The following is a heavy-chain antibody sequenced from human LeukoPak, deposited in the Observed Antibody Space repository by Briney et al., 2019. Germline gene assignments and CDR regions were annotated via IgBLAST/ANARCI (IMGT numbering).Heavy chain of an antibody. Sequence: SETLSLTCAVSGYSISSGYYWGWIRQPPGKGLGWIGSIYHSGSTYYNPSLKSRVTISVDTSKNQFSLKLSSVTAADTAVYYCARVYYDILTGYYNWFDPWGQGTLVTVSS. CDR2: IYHSGST. CDR1: GYSISSGYY. J-gene: IGHJ5*02. CDR3: ARVYYDILTGYYNWFDP. V-gene: IGHV4-38-2*01. D-gene: IGHD3-9*01.